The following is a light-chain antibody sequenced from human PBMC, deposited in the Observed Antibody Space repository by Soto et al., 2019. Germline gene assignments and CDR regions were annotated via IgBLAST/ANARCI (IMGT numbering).Light chain of an antibody. CDR3: QQRSNWPLT. CDR1: QXVXSY. Sequence: EIVLTQSPATLXLXPXXXXTXXXXXSQXVXSYLAWYQQKPGQAPRLLIYDASNRATGIPARFSGSGSGTDFTLTISSLEPEDFAVYYCQQRSNWPLTFGGGTKVEIK. CDR2: DAS. V-gene: IGKV3-11*01. J-gene: IGKJ4*01.